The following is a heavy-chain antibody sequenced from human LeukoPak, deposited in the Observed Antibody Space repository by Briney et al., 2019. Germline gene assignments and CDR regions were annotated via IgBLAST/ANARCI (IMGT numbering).Heavy chain of an antibody. D-gene: IGHD3-10*01. Sequence: GGSLRLSCAASGFTFSSYAMSWVRQALGKGLEWVSAISGSGGSTYYADSVKGRFTISRDNSKNTLYLQMNSLRAEDTAVYYCAKLMVRGVIQDYWGQGTLVTVSS. CDR2: ISGSGGST. J-gene: IGHJ4*02. CDR3: AKLMVRGVIQDY. CDR1: GFTFSSYA. V-gene: IGHV3-23*01.